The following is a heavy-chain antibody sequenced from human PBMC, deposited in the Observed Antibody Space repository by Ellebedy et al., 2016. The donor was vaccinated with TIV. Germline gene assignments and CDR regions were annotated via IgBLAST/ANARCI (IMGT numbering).Heavy chain of an antibody. CDR1: GFTFRTYA. Sequence: GGSLRLSCVASGFTFRTYAMSWVRQAPRKGLEWVSSLVSGGDTYYADSVKGRLTISRDNSKNTLVLQITSLRADDTAVYYCAKNLGVAAQGEVFYFDFWGQGTLVTVSS. V-gene: IGHV3-23*01. CDR2: LVSGGDT. CDR3: AKNLGVAAQGEVFYFDF. J-gene: IGHJ4*02. D-gene: IGHD1-14*01.